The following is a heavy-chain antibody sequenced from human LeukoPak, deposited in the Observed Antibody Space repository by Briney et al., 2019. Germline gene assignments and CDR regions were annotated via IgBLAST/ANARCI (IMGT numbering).Heavy chain of an antibody. CDR3: ARDEYSSSSH. Sequence: PSETLSLTCTVSGGSISSYYWTWIRQPPGKGLEWLGYIYYSGSTNYNPSLKSRVAISLDTSKNQFSLRLTSVTAADTAVYYCARDEYSSSSHWGRGTLVTVSS. CDR1: GGSISSYY. CDR2: IYYSGST. J-gene: IGHJ2*01. D-gene: IGHD6-6*01. V-gene: IGHV4-59*01.